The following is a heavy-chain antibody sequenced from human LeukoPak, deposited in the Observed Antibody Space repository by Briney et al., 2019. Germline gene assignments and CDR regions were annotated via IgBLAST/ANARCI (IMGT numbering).Heavy chain of an antibody. CDR3: AKGCMTSVTWDY. V-gene: IGHV3-23*01. D-gene: IGHD4-17*01. J-gene: IGHJ4*02. CDR1: GFTFSSYP. Sequence: GGSLRLSCAASGFTFSSYPISWVRQAPGKGLEWVSAISSGGGSTYYADSVKGRFTISRDNSMNTLYLQMNSLRAEDTAVYYCAKGCMTSVTWDYWGQGTLVTVSS. CDR2: ISSGGGST.